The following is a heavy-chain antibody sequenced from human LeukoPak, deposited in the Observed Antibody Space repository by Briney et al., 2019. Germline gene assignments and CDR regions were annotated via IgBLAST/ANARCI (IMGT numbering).Heavy chain of an antibody. CDR2: ISGSGDST. J-gene: IGHJ5*02. Sequence: GGSLSLSCAASGFTFSSYAMSWVRQAPGKGLEWVSAISGSGDSTCYADSVKGRFTISRDNSKNTLYLQMNSLRAEDTAVYYCTRDRGRGNYGGRGWFDPWGQGTLVTVSS. CDR1: GFTFSSYA. CDR3: TRDRGRGNYGGRGWFDP. D-gene: IGHD4-23*01. V-gene: IGHV3-23*01.